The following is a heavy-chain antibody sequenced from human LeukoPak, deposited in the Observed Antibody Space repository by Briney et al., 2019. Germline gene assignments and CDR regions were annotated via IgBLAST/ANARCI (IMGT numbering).Heavy chain of an antibody. CDR2: ISYDGSNK. J-gene: IGHJ4*02. Sequence: HPGRSLRLSCAVSGFSLSNYAMHWVRQAPGKGLEWVAVISYDGSNKYYADSVKGRFTISRDNSKNTLYLQMNSLRAEDTAVYYCARSYDSSGNFDYWGQGTLVTVSS. CDR3: ARSYDSSGNFDY. CDR1: GFSLSNYA. V-gene: IGHV3-30-3*01. D-gene: IGHD3-22*01.